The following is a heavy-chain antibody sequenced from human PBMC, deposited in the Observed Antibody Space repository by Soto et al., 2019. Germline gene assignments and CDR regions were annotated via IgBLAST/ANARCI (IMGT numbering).Heavy chain of an antibody. CDR2: ISSSSSYI. V-gene: IGHV3-21*01. CDR1: GFTFSGYS. Sequence: LRLSCAASGFTFSGYSMNWVRQAPGKGLEWVSFISSSSSYIYYVDSVKGRFTISRDSAKNSLYLQMNSLRAEDTAVYYCARDRGNQLWLPSAFDYWGQGTLVTVSS. J-gene: IGHJ4*02. D-gene: IGHD5-18*01. CDR3: ARDRGNQLWLPSAFDY.